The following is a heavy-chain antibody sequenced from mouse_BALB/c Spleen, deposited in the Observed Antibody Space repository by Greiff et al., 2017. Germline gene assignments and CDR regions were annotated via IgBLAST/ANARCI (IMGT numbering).Heavy chain of an antibody. J-gene: IGHJ3*01. Sequence: QVQLQQPGAELVKPGASVKLSCKASGYTFTSYYMYWVKQRPGQGLEWIGGINPSNGGTNFNEKFKSKATLTVDKSSSTAYMQLSSLTSEDSAVYYCTRGGYYRYERFAYWGQGTLVTVSA. D-gene: IGHD2-14*01. CDR1: GYTFTSYY. CDR3: TRGGYYRYERFAY. CDR2: INPSNGGT. V-gene: IGHV1S81*02.